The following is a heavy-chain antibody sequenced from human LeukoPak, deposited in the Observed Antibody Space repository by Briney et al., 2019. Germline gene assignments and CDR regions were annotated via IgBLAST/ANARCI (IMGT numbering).Heavy chain of an antibody. D-gene: IGHD2-21*02. V-gene: IGHV1-69*04. CDR3: ARDSGASHIVVVTAIFDAFDI. CDR1: GATFSSYA. CDR2: IIPILGIA. Sequence: SVKVSCKASGATFSSYAISWVRQAPGQGLEWMGRIIPILGIANYAQKFQGRVTITADKSTSTAYMELSSLRSEDTAVYYCARDSGASHIVVVTAIFDAFDIWGQGTMVTVSS. J-gene: IGHJ3*02.